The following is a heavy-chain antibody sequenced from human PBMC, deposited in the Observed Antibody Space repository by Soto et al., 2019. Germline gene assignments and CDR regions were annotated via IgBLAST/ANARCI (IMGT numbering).Heavy chain of an antibody. CDR3: AREKWGGGSRGLDP. D-gene: IGHD1-26*01. V-gene: IGHV1-3*01. Sequence: ASVKVSCKASGYTFTGFSLHWVRQAPGQRLEWMGWINVGNGNTKYSQNFQGRVTINQDTSASTAYMELSSLTSEDTAVYYCAREKWGGGSRGLDPWGQGTLVTVSS. J-gene: IGHJ5*02. CDR2: INVGNGNT. CDR1: GYTFTGFS.